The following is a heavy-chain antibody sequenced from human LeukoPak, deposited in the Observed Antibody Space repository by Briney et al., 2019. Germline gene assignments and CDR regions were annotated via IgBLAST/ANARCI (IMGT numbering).Heavy chain of an antibody. V-gene: IGHV3-48*01. Sequence: GGSLRLSCAASGFTFSSYDMHWVRQAPGKGLEWVSYISSSGSTIYYADSVKGRFTISRDNSKNTLYLQMNSLRADDTAVYYCAKGTLGYCSGGICYYFDNWGQGTLVTVSS. CDR2: ISSSGSTI. D-gene: IGHD2-15*01. J-gene: IGHJ4*02. CDR1: GFTFSSYD. CDR3: AKGTLGYCSGGICYYFDN.